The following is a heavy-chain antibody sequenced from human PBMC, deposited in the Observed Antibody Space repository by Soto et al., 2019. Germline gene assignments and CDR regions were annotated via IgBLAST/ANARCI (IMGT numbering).Heavy chain of an antibody. Sequence: QVQLVESGGGVVQPGRSLRLSCAASGFTFSGYAMHWVRQAPGKGLEWVAATSYNENYKYYADSVKGRFTISRDNSKNTLFLQMNSLRSEDTALYYCVRQGGSPGIWYLDSCGQGSLVTVSS. D-gene: IGHD2-15*01. J-gene: IGHJ4*02. V-gene: IGHV3-30*04. CDR2: TSYNENYK. CDR1: GFTFSGYA. CDR3: VRQGGSPGIWYLDS.